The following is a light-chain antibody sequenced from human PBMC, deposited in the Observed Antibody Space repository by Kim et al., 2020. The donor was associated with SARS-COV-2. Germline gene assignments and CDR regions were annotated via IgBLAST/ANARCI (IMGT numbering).Light chain of an antibody. CDR1: QSVSSN. J-gene: IGKJ2*01. Sequence: EKVMTQSPATLSVSPGERVTLSCRASQSVSSNLAWYQQKPGQAPRPLVYGASTRATGVPARFSGSGSGTEFTLTISSLQSEDFAVYYCQQYNNWPYTFGQGTKLEI. V-gene: IGKV3-15*01. CDR3: QQYNNWPYT. CDR2: GAS.